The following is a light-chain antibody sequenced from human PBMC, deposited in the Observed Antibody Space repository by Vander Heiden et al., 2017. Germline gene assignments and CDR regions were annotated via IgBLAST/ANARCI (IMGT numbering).Light chain of an antibody. CDR3: QQSDSTPTWT. V-gene: IGKV1-39*01. J-gene: IGKJ1*01. Sequence: DIQMTQSPSSLSASVVDRVTITCRASQSISSYLNWYQQKPGKAPKLLIYAASSLQSGVPSRFSGSGSGTDFTLTISSLQPEDFATYYCQQSDSTPTWTFGQGTKVEIK. CDR2: AAS. CDR1: QSISSY.